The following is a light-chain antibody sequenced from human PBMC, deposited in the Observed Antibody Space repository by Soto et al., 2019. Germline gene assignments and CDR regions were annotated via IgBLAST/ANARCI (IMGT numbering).Light chain of an antibody. V-gene: IGLV2-14*01. CDR3: SSYTSASTLLYL. Sequence: QSALTQPASVSGSPGQSITISWTGTSSDVGGYNYVSWYQQHPGIAPKLLIYGVTNRPSGVSTRFSGSKSGNTASLTISGLQAEDEADYHCSSYTSASTLLYLFGTGTKVTVL. CDR2: GVT. J-gene: IGLJ1*01. CDR1: SSDVGGYNY.